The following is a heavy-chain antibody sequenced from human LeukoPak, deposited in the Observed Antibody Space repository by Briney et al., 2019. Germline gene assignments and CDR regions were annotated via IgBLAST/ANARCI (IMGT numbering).Heavy chain of an antibody. V-gene: IGHV3-7*03. CDR2: IKQGGREE. J-gene: IGHJ5*01. CDR3: ARDNGGWFDS. CDR1: EFIYSDYW. Sequence: GGPLRLSCVASEFIYSDYWMSWVRQAPGKGLEWVANIKQGGREEKYVGSVKGRFAISRDDAKSTLYLQMDSLSGDDTAVYYCARDNGGWFDSWGRGTMVTVSS. D-gene: IGHD3-10*01.